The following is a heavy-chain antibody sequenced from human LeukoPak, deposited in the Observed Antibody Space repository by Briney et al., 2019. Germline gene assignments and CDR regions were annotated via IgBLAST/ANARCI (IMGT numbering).Heavy chain of an antibody. Sequence: PGGSLRLSCADSRFTFSSYEMKWVRQAPGKGLEWVSYISSSGSTIYYADSVKGRFTISRDNAKNSLYLQMNSLRAEDTAVYYCARAMRWLSDYWGQGTLVTVSS. CDR2: ISSSGSTI. CDR3: ARAMRWLSDY. V-gene: IGHV3-48*03. J-gene: IGHJ4*02. CDR1: RFTFSSYE. D-gene: IGHD5-24*01.